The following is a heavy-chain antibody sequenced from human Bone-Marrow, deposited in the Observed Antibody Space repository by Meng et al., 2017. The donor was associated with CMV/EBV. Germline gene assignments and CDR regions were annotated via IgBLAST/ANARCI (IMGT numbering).Heavy chain of an antibody. D-gene: IGHD4-17*01. CDR2: INPMSGDT. V-gene: IGHV1-2*02. Sequence: ASVKVSCKASGYTFTSYYMHWVRQAPGQGLEWLGWINPMSGDTKYAQLFQGRVTLSRDTSINAAYMDLSRLRSDDTAVYYCARGTIMTRDYLQHGLDFWGQGTLVTGSS. CDR1: GYTFTSYY. J-gene: IGHJ4*02. CDR3: ARGTIMTRDYLQHGLDF.